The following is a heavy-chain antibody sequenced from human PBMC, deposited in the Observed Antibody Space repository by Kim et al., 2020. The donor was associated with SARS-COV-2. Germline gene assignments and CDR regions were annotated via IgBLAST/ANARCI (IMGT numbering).Heavy chain of an antibody. J-gene: IGHJ4*02. Sequence: ASVKVSCKTFGHTFSRDSIHWVRQAPGQSLEWMGGIDCANGNTKYSPKFQGRATFSSDTSASTAHMELSSLRSEHSAVYYCLGGYYFDYWGQGTLITVSS. CDR2: IDCANGNT. CDR3: LGGYYFDY. V-gene: IGHV1-3*01. CDR1: GHTFSRDS. D-gene: IGHD2-15*01.